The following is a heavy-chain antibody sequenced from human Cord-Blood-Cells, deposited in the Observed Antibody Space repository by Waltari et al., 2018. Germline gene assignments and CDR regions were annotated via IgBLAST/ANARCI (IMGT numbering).Heavy chain of an antibody. V-gene: IGHV5-51*07. CDR2: SYPGDSDT. D-gene: IGHD5-12*01. CDR1: GYSFTSYW. CDR3: ATTLLRQEGYPLDY. J-gene: IGHJ4*02. Sequence: EVQLVQSGAEVKQPGESLKISCKGSGYSFTSYWIGWVHQMPGKGLDWMGISYPGDSDTRYSPSVQGQVTISAYKSISTAYPQWSSLKASDTAVYYCATTLLRQEGYPLDYWGQGTLVTISS.